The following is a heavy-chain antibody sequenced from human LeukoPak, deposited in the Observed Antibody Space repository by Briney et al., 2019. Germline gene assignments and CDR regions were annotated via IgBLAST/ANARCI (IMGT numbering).Heavy chain of an antibody. V-gene: IGHV3-7*01. CDR1: GFPFSTFG. CDR2: INQDGSEE. CDR3: ARHGFTGWHGNFDY. J-gene: IGHJ4*02. Sequence: PGGSRSLPCEPSGFPFSTFGWIGSRRAPGKGLEGVANINQDGSEEYYVDSVRGRFTISRDNAKNSLYLQMNSLRAEDTAVYYCARHGFTGWHGNFDYWGQGTLVTVSS. D-gene: IGHD6-19*01.